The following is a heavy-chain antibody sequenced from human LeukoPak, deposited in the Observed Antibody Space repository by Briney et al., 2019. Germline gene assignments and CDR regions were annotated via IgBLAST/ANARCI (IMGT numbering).Heavy chain of an antibody. CDR2: VSVYNGNT. V-gene: IGHV1-18*01. CDR3: AGNYEGQGVVAAH. D-gene: IGHD3-16*01. Sequence: ASVKVSCKVSGHPFYKYGINWVRQAPGQGLEWLGWVSVYNGNTNNAQTLQGRLTMTTDVSTSTAYMELRSLRSDDTAVYYCAGNYEGQGVVAAHWGQGTLVTVSS. J-gene: IGHJ4*02. CDR1: GHPFYKYG.